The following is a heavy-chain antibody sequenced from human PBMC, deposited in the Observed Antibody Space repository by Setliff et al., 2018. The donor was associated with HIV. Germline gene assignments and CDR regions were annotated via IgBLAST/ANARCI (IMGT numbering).Heavy chain of an antibody. CDR3: NIYYYYYMDV. CDR1: GYSMSSGYY. CDR2: INHSGGT. V-gene: IGHV4-34*01. J-gene: IGHJ6*03. Sequence: PSETLSLTCGVSGYSMSSGYYWSWIRQPPGKGLEWIGEINHSGGTNYNPSLKSRVTISVDTSKNQFSLKLSSVTAADTAVYYCNIYYYYYMDVWGKGTTVTVSS.